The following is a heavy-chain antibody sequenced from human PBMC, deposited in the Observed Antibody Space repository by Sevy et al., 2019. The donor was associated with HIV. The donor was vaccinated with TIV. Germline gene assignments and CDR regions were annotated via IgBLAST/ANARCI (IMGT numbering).Heavy chain of an antibody. J-gene: IGHJ4*02. CDR2: IDPSGGNA. CDR1: GDTFTNNY. Sequence: ASVKVSCKASGDTFTNNYIHWVRQAPGQGLKWMGIIDPSGGNATYAQKFQGRLSMSRDTSTSTIYLDLSSLRSDDTAVYYCVRADPDQHFDSWGQGTLVTVSS. V-gene: IGHV1-46*01. CDR3: VRADPDQHFDS.